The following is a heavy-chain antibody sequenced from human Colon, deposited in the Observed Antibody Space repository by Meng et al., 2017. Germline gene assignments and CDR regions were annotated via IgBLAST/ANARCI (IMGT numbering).Heavy chain of an antibody. J-gene: IGHJ5*01. CDR3: ARDRGVKWLDS. Sequence: GESLKISCAASGLTFSSHGFHWVRQAPGKALEGVAFIGYDGNNQNYAESVKGRFTISRDDSKNTLSLQMNSLRADDTALYYCARDRGVKWLDSWGQGTLVTVSS. D-gene: IGHD3-3*01. CDR2: IGYDGNNQ. CDR1: GLTFSSHG. V-gene: IGHV3-30*02.